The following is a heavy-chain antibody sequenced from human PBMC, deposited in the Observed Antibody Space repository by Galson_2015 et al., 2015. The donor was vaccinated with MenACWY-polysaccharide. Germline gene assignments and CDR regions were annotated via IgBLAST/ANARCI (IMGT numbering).Heavy chain of an antibody. J-gene: IGHJ4*02. Sequence: SLRLSCAASEFTFSSYEMNWVRQAPGKGLEWVSYISPSGSTIFYADSVKGRFTISRDNAKNSLYLQMNSLRVEDTAVYYCVTDIIHGDYWVYWGQGTLVTVSS. CDR2: ISPSGSTI. D-gene: IGHD4-17*01. CDR1: EFTFSSYE. V-gene: IGHV3-48*03. CDR3: VTDIIHGDYWVY.